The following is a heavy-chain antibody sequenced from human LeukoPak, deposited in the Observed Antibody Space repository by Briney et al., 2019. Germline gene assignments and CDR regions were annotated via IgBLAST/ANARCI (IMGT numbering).Heavy chain of an antibody. CDR2: ITYSGGNT. Sequence: GGSLRLSCAASGFTFSSYAMSWVRQAPGKGLEWVSTITYSGGNTYYADSVKGRFTISRDNSKNTLYLQMNSLRAEDTAVYYCARTEGEYRFDPWGQGTLVTVSS. V-gene: IGHV3-23*01. D-gene: IGHD2/OR15-2a*01. CDR3: ARTEGEYRFDP. J-gene: IGHJ5*02. CDR1: GFTFSSYA.